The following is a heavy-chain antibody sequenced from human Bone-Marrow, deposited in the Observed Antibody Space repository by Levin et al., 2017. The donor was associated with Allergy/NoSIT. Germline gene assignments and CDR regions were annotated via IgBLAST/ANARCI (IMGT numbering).Heavy chain of an antibody. Sequence: HSQTLSLTCTFSGFSLSTSGMCVSWIRQPPGKALEWLALIDWDDDKYYSTSLKTRLTISKDTSKNQVVLTMTNMDPVDTATYYCARIPLGPYSSGSYYYYYGMDVWGQGTTVTVSS. D-gene: IGHD6-19*01. CDR1: GFSLSTSGMC. V-gene: IGHV2-70*01. CDR3: ARIPLGPYSSGSYYYYYGMDV. J-gene: IGHJ6*02. CDR2: IDWDDDK.